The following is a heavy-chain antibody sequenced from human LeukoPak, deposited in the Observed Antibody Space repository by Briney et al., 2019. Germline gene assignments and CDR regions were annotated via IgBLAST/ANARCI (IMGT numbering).Heavy chain of an antibody. Sequence: PGGSLRHSCAASGFTFSSYSMNWVRQAPGKGLEWVSSISSSSSYIYYADSVKGRFTISRDNAKNSLYLQMNSLRAEDTAVYYCARGIAVHGYYYYMDVWGKGTTVTISS. CDR1: GFTFSSYS. J-gene: IGHJ6*03. V-gene: IGHV3-21*01. D-gene: IGHD6-19*01. CDR3: ARGIAVHGYYYYMDV. CDR2: ISSSSSYI.